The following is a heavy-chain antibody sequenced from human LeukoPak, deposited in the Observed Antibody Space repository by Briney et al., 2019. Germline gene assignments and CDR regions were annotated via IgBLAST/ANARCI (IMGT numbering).Heavy chain of an antibody. CDR2: IKTDGSII. CDR3: VKDLGGSRDY. V-gene: IGHV3-74*01. Sequence: GGSLRLSCAASGFTFSSYWMHWVRQAPGKGLVWVSRIKTDGSIINYTDSVKGRFTISRDNAKNTLYLQMNSLRAEDTAVYYCVKDLGGSRDYWGQGTLVTVSS. CDR1: GFTFSSYW. D-gene: IGHD1-26*01. J-gene: IGHJ4*02.